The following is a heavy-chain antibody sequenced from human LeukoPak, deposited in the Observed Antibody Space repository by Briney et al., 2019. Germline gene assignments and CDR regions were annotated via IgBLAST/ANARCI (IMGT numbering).Heavy chain of an antibody. CDR1: GYTFTGYY. J-gene: IGHJ5*02. CDR3: ARDFDSSSGNWFDP. Sequence: ASVKVSCKASGYTFTGYYMHWVRQAPGQGLEWMGWINPNSGGTNYAQKFQGRVTMTRDTYISTAYMELSRLRSDDTAVYYCARDFDSSSGNWFDPWGQGTLVTVSS. V-gene: IGHV1-2*02. CDR2: INPNSGGT. D-gene: IGHD6-6*01.